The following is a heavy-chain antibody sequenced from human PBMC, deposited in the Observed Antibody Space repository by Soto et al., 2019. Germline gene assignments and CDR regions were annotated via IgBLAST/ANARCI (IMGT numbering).Heavy chain of an antibody. V-gene: IGHV4-59*01. CDR2: VYYSGGA. CDR3: TRDGDGRMTTNPYYYYGMDV. Sequence: SETLSLTCTVSGGSISGYYRSWIRQPPGKGLEWIGNVYYSGGAKYNPSVKRRVSISVDTSKNQFSLNLSSVTAADTAVYYCTRDGDGRMTTNPYYYYGMDVWGPGITVTVSS. J-gene: IGHJ6*02. D-gene: IGHD2-21*02. CDR1: GGSISGYY.